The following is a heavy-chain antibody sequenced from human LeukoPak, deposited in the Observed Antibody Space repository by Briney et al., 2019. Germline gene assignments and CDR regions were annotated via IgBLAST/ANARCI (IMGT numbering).Heavy chain of an antibody. CDR2: IYYSGST. Sequence: SQTLSLTCTVSGGSISDDGYYWGWIRQPPGKGLEWIGSIYYSGSTYYNPSLKSRVTISVDTSKNQFSLKLSSVTAADTAVYYCARHRMGEWLLSWGQGTLVTVSS. V-gene: IGHV4-39*01. D-gene: IGHD3-16*01. J-gene: IGHJ4*02. CDR3: ARHRMGEWLLS. CDR1: GGSISDDGYY.